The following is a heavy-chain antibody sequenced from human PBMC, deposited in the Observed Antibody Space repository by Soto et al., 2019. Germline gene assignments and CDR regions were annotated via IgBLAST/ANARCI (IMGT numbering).Heavy chain of an antibody. Sequence: QLQLQESGPGLVKPSETLSLTCTVSGGSISSSTYYWGWIRQPPGKGLEWIGSIYYRGSTYYNPSLKSRVTISVDTSKSQVSLKLSSVTDADTAVYYCARLWFGERPPDYWGQGTLVTVSS. CDR3: ARLWFGERPPDY. CDR2: IYYRGST. D-gene: IGHD3-10*01. J-gene: IGHJ4*02. CDR1: GGSISSSTYY. V-gene: IGHV4-39*01.